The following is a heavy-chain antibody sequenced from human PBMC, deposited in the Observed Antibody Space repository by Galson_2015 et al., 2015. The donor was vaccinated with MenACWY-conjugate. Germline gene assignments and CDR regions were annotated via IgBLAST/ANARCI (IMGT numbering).Heavy chain of an antibody. CDR2: IKQDGSDK. D-gene: IGHD5-18*01. Sequence: SLRLSCAASGFTFSSHWMSWVRQAPGKGLEWVANIKQDGSDKYYVDSVKGRFTISRDNAKNSLYLQMNSLRAEDTAVYYCARVPGYSYGYYDWWGQGTLVTVSS. CDR3: ARVPGYSYGYYDW. V-gene: IGHV3-7*01. CDR1: GFTFSSHW. J-gene: IGHJ4*02.